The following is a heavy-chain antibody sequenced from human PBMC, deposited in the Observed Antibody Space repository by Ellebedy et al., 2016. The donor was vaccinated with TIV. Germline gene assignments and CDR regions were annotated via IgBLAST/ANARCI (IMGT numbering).Heavy chain of an antibody. CDR2: IYYIGTT. V-gene: IGHV4-59*08. CDR3: ARQGPYDFDLDY. D-gene: IGHD3-3*01. J-gene: IGHJ4*02. Sequence: MPSDTLSLTCTVSGDSINGYYWSWIRQPPGKGLEYIGHIYYIGTTNYNPSLKSRVTISVDTSKNQVSLKLRSLTAADTAVYFCARQGPYDFDLDYWGQGILVTVSS. CDR1: GDSINGYY.